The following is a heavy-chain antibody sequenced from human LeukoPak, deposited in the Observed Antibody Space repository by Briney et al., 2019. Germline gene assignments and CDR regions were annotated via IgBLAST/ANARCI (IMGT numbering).Heavy chain of an antibody. CDR2: ISGSGDRT. Sequence: GGSLRLSCAASGFTFSSYGMSWARQAPGKGLEWVSVISGSGDRTYYADSVKGRFTISGDNSKNTLYLQMNSLRAEDTAVYYCAKAAYGSESYYDPLDYWGQGTLVTVSS. V-gene: IGHV3-23*01. J-gene: IGHJ4*02. D-gene: IGHD3-10*01. CDR1: GFTFSSYG. CDR3: AKAAYGSESYYDPLDY.